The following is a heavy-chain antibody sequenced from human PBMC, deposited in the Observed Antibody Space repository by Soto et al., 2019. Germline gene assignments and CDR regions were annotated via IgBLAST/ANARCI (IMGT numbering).Heavy chain of an antibody. CDR1: GGSFSGYY. Sequence: QVQLQQWGAGLLKPSETPSLTCAVYGGSFSGYYWSWIRQPPGKGLEWIGEINHSGSTNYNPSLKSRVTISVDTSKNQFSLKLSSVTAADTAVYYCARGPYSSGPTGGWFDPWGQGTLVTVSS. CDR2: INHSGST. D-gene: IGHD6-19*01. CDR3: ARGPYSSGPTGGWFDP. V-gene: IGHV4-34*01. J-gene: IGHJ5*02.